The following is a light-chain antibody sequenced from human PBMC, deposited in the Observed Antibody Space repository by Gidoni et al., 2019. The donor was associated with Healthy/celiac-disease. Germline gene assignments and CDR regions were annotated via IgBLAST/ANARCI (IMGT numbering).Light chain of an antibody. V-gene: IGKV3-15*01. CDR3: QRYKNWPPLT. J-gene: IGKJ4*01. CDR1: QSVSSN. Sequence: EIVMTQSPATLSVSPGERATISCRASQSVSSNLAWYQQKPGQAPRLLIYSASTMATGIPTRFSGSGCGTEFTLTISSLQSEDFAVYYCQRYKNWPPLTFGEGTKVEIK. CDR2: SAS.